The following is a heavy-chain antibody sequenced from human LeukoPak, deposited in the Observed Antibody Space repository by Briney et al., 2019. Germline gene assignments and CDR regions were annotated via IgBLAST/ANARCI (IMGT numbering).Heavy chain of an antibody. CDR3: TRDYGSSFYF. CDR1: GFTFDNHW. CDR2: IRSKTDGGAT. J-gene: IGHJ4*02. V-gene: IGHV3-15*01. Sequence: GGALTLSCPASGFTFDNHWMSWVRQAPGKGLEWVGLIRSKTDGGATDYAAPVEGRFTISRDDSKNTLYLQMDTLKAEDTALYYCTRDYGSSFYFWGQGTLVTVSS. D-gene: IGHD4-17*01.